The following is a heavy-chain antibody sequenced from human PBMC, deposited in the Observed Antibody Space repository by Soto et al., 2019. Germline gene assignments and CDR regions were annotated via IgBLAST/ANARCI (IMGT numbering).Heavy chain of an antibody. D-gene: IGHD2-15*01. CDR1: GFTFSSYA. J-gene: IGHJ4*02. CDR3: ARTWLLAYFDY. V-gene: IGHV3-23*01. CDR2: ISGSGGTT. Sequence: PGGSLRLSCAASGFTFSSYAMSWVRQAPGKGLEWVSAISGSGGTTYYADSVKGRFTISRDNAKNTLYLQMNSLRAEDTAVYYCARTWLLAYFDYWGQGTLVTVSS.